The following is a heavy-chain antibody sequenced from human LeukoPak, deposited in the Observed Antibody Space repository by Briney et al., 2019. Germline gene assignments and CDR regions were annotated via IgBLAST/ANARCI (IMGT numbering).Heavy chain of an antibody. CDR3: ASHHSGASPSDAFDI. CDR1: GGSISSSGYY. J-gene: IGHJ3*02. CDR2: FYYSGIT. D-gene: IGHD5-12*01. Sequence: SETLSLTCTVSGGSISSSGYYWDWIRQPTGKELEWIGNFYYSGITYYNPSLRSRVTISVDTSKDQFSLKLSSVTAADTAVYYCASHHSGASPSDAFDIWGHGTMVTVSS. V-gene: IGHV4-39*01.